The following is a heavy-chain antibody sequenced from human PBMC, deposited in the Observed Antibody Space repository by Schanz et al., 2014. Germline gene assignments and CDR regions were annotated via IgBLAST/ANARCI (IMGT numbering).Heavy chain of an antibody. J-gene: IGHJ4*02. CDR1: GFTFSSFA. CDR2: IGGSGSDT. Sequence: VQLVESGGGLVQPGGSLRLSCEASGFTFSSFAMSWVRQAPGKGLEWVSYIGGSGSDTYYADSVRGRFTISRDNSKNMLYLQMNSMRAGDTDVYYCAKKGGDYGSGSYQIIDDWGQGTLVTVSS. V-gene: IGHV3-23*04. D-gene: IGHD3-10*01. CDR3: AKKGGDYGSGSYQIIDD.